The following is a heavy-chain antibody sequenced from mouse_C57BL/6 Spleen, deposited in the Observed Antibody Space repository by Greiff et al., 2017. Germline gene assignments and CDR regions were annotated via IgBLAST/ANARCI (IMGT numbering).Heavy chain of an antibody. CDR3: ARSPGTDYFDY. D-gene: IGHD4-1*01. J-gene: IGHJ2*01. CDR2: ISPGDGDT. CDR1: GYAFSSYW. V-gene: IGHV1-82*01. Sequence: QVQLQQSGPELVKPGASVKISCKASGYAFSSYWMNWVKQRPGKGLEWIGRISPGDGDTNYNGKFKGKATLTADKSSSTAYMQLSSLTSEYSAVYFCARSPGTDYFDYWGQGTTLTVSS.